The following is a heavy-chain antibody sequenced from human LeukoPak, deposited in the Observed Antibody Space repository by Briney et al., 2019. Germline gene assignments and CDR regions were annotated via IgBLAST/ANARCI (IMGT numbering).Heavy chain of an antibody. J-gene: IGHJ4*02. Sequence: GASVKVSCKASGHTFTSYGISWVRQAPGQGLEWMGWIGAYNGNTNYAQKLQGRVTMTTDTSTSTAYMELRGLRSDDTAPYYCARDQLGMAEFYYWGQGTLGTVSS. V-gene: IGHV1-18*01. CDR1: GHTFTSYG. D-gene: IGHD1-1*01. CDR2: IGAYNGNT. CDR3: ARDQLGMAEFYY.